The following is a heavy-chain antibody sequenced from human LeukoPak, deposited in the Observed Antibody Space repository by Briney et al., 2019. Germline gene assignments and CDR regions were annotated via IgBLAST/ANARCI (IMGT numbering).Heavy chain of an antibody. CDR1: GDSVSSNSAA. CDR3: ARVGIAAAGTRSPFDY. J-gene: IGHJ4*02. CDR2: TYYRSKWYN. V-gene: IGHV6-1*01. Sequence: SQTLSLTCAISGDSVSSNSAAWNWIRQSPSRGLEWLGRTYYRSKWYNDYAVSVKSRITINPDTSKNQFSLQLNSVTPEDTAVYYCARVGIAAAGTRSPFDYWGQGTLVTVSS. D-gene: IGHD6-13*01.